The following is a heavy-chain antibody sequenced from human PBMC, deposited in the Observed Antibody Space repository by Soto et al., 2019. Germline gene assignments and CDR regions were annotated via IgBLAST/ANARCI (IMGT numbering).Heavy chain of an antibody. CDR3: ARDISSGLIGY. D-gene: IGHD6-19*01. J-gene: IGHJ4*02. V-gene: IGHV3-33*01. CDR2: IWYDGRNK. Sequence: QVQLVESGGVVVQPGMSLRLSCAASGFTFSSYGMHWVRQAPGKGLAWGAVIWYDGRNKYYADSVKGRFTISRYNSKNTLYMPMNILRAVDTAVYYSARDISSGLIGYCGQGTLVTVSS. CDR1: GFTFSSYG.